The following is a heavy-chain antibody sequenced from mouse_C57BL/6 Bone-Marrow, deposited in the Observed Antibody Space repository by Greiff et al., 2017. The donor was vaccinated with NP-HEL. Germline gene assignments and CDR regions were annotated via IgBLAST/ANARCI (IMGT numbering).Heavy chain of an antibody. CDR3: ARGGRLYAMDY. CDR1: GFTFSDYG. CDR2: ISSGSSTI. Sequence: EVQRVESGGGLVKPGGSLKLSCAASGFTFSDYGMHWVRQAPEKGLEWVAYISSGSSTIYYADTVKGRFTISRDNAKNTLFLQMTSLRSEDTAMYYCARGGRLYAMDYWGQGTSVTVSS. V-gene: IGHV5-17*01. J-gene: IGHJ4*01. D-gene: IGHD3-3*01.